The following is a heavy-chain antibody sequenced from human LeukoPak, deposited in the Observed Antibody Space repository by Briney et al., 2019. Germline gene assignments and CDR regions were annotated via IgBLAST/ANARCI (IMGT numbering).Heavy chain of an antibody. CDR2: IIPIFGTA. D-gene: IGHD4-11*01. J-gene: IGHJ5*02. CDR3: ASNDYSISSSHSWFDP. Sequence: GASVKVSCKASGGTFSSYAISWVRQAPGQGLEWMGGIIPIFGTANYAQKFQGRVTITADESTSTAYMELSSLRSEDTAVYYCASNDYSISSSHSWFDPWGQGTLVTVSS. V-gene: IGHV1-69*13. CDR1: GGTFSSYA.